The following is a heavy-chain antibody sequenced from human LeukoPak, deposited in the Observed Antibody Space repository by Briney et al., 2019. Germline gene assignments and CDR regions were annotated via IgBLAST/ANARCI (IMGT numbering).Heavy chain of an antibody. CDR2: IYYSGNT. D-gene: IGHD3-22*01. Sequence: PSETLSLTCTVSGGSISSYYWSWIRQPPGKGLEWIGYIYYSGNTNYNPSLKSRVTISVDTSKNQFSLKLSSVTAADTAVYYCARTSYYYDSSGYYLDAFDIWGQGTMVTVSS. CDR1: GGSISSYY. J-gene: IGHJ3*02. CDR3: ARTSYYYDSSGYYLDAFDI. V-gene: IGHV4-59*01.